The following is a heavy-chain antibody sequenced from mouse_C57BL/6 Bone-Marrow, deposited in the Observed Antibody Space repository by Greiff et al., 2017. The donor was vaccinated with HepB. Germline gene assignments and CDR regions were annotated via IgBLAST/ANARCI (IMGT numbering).Heavy chain of an antibody. CDR3: ARLDY. CDR2: IDPSDSYT. V-gene: IGHV1-50*01. J-gene: IGHJ2*01. CDR1: GYTFTSYW. Sequence: QVQLQQPGAELVKPGASVKLSCKASGYTFTSYWMQWVKQRPGQGLEWIGEIDPSDSYTNYNQKFKGKATLTVDTSSSTAYMQLSSLTSEDSAVYYCARLDYWGQGTTLPVSS.